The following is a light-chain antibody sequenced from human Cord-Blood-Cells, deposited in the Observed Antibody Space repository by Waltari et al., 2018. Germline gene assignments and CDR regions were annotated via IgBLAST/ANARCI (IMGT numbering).Light chain of an antibody. V-gene: IGKV1-27*01. CDR3: QKYNSAPPT. J-gene: IGKJ4*01. CDR1: QGLSNY. Sequence: DLQMTQSPSSLSASVGDRVTITCRASQGLSNYLAWYQQKPGKVPKLLIYAASTLQSGVPSRFSGSGSGTDFTLTISSLQPEDVATYYCQKYNSAPPTFGGGTKVEIK. CDR2: AAS.